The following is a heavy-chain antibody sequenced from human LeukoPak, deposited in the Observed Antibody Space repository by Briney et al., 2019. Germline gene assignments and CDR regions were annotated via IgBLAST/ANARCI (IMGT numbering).Heavy chain of an antibody. CDR3: AKVFRNYYDSYYYTDV. CDR2: ISGSGGST. J-gene: IGHJ6*03. V-gene: IGHV3-23*01. Sequence: GGSLRLSCAASGFTFSSYAMSWVRQAPGKGLEWVSAISGSGGSTYYADSVKGRFTISRDNSKNTLYLQMNSLRAEDTAVYYCAKVFRNYYDSYYYTDVWGKGTTVTVSS. CDR1: GFTFSSYA. D-gene: IGHD3-22*01.